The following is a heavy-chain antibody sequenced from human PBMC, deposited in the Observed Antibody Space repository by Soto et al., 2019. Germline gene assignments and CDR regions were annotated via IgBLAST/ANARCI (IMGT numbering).Heavy chain of an antibody. CDR1: RFTFSDYY. CDR3: ARRRPRLGFDY. CDR2: ISSSGSLI. Sequence: GGSLRLACAASRFTFSDYYMSWIRQAPGKGLEWVSYISSSGSLIYYADSVKGRFTISRDNAKNSLYLQMNSLRAEDTAVYYCARRRPRLGFDYWGQAPLVTVSS. J-gene: IGHJ4*02. V-gene: IGHV3-11*01.